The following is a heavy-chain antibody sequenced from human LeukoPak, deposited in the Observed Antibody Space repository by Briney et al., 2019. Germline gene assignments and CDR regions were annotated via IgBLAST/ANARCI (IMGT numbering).Heavy chain of an antibody. CDR2: ISAYNSNT. D-gene: IGHD3-10*01. V-gene: IGHV1-18*04. J-gene: IGHJ5*02. Sequence: ASVTVSCTAAGYTFTSYGISWIRQAPGQGNGLMGWISAYNSNTNYSQKLQGRVTITTDISTSTAYMELRSLRSDDTAVYYCARAKRKSMVGGVIIEGNWFDPWGQGTLVTVSS. CDR3: ARAKRKSMVGGVIIEGNWFDP. CDR1: GYTFTSYG.